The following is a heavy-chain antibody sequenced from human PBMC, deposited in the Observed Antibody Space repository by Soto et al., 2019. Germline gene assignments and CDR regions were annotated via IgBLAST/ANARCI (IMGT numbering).Heavy chain of an antibody. CDR3: ASLPLVPAAIRSF. J-gene: IGHJ4*02. D-gene: IGHD2-2*01. V-gene: IGHV3-72*01. CDR2: TRNKANSYTT. Sequence: EVQLVESGGGLVQPGGSLRLSCAASGFTFSDHYMDWVRQAPGKGLEWVGRTRNKANSYTTEYAASVKGRFTISRDDSKKSLYLQMNSLKTEDTAVYYCASLPLVPAAIRSFWGQGTLVTVSS. CDR1: GFTFSDHY.